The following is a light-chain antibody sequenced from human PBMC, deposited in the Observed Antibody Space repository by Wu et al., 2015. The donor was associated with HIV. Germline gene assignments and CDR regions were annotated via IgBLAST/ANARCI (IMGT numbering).Light chain of an antibody. J-gene: IGKJ2*01. CDR3: QHYGNSPYT. V-gene: IGKV3-20*01. Sequence: EIVLTQSPGTLSLSPGERVTLSCRASQRLGANYLAWYQQKPGQAPRLLIFQTSRRATDIPDRFSGSESGTDFTLTISRLDPEDFAVYYCQHYGNSPYTFGQGTKLE. CDR1: QRLGANY. CDR2: QTS.